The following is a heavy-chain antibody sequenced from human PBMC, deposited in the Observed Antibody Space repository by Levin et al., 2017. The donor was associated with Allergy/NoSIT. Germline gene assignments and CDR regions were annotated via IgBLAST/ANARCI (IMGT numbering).Heavy chain of an antibody. CDR3: ATLAADDDC. V-gene: IGHV1-2*02. D-gene: IGHD6-13*01. Sequence: PGESLKISCKASGYTFTAYYIHWVRQAPGQGLEWMGEINPSSGGTNYAQKFQDRVTMTRDTSISTAYMELRRLTSDDTALYFCATLAADDDCWGQGTLVTVSS. CDR2: INPSSGGT. J-gene: IGHJ4*02. CDR1: GYTFTAYY.